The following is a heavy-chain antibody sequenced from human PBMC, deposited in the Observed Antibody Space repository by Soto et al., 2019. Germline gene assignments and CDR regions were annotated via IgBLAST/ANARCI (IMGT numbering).Heavy chain of an antibody. D-gene: IGHD5-12*01. CDR3: AKDSGYNGYDVYDYYYGMDV. CDR2: TSYDGSNK. V-gene: IGHV3-30*18. Sequence: QPQLQESGPGLVKPSETLSLTCAVSGGSITRYNHYWGWIRQAPGKGLEWVAVTSYDGSNKFYADSVKGRFTISRDNSKNTLYLEMNSLRPEDTAVYFCAKDSGYNGYDVYDYYYGMDVWGQGTTVTVSS. J-gene: IGHJ6*02. CDR1: GGSITRYN.